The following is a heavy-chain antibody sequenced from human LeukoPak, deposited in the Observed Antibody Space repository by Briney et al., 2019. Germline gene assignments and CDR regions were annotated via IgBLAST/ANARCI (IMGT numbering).Heavy chain of an antibody. J-gene: IGHJ4*02. D-gene: IGHD3-10*01. V-gene: IGHV3-21*01. Sequence: GGSLRLSCAASGFTFSSYSMNWVRQAPGKGLEWVSSISSSSSYIYYADSVKGRFTISRDNAKNSLYLQMNSLRAEDTAVYYCARKKPRGYYFDYWGQGTLVTVSS. CDR2: ISSSSSYI. CDR3: ARKKPRGYYFDY. CDR1: GFTFSSYS.